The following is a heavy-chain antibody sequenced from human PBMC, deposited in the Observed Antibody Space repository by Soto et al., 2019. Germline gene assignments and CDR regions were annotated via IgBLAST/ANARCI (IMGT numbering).Heavy chain of an antibody. D-gene: IGHD3-22*01. Sequence: ASVKVSCKAFGYRFATHGLSWVRQAPGQGLECVGWISAHNGDTHYSQQFQGRVTLTPDTSTNTGHMELRGLTSDDTAVYFCATEPIYYNDGSGYFPLGHWGQRILVSVS. V-gene: IGHV1-18*04. CDR3: ATEPIYYNDGSGYFPLGH. J-gene: IGHJ1*01. CDR2: ISAHNGDT. CDR1: GYRFATHG.